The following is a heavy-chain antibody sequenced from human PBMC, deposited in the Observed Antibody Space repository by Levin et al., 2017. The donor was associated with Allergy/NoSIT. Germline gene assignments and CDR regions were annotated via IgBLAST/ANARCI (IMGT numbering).Heavy chain of an antibody. CDR2: IFYRDTT. CDR1: GGAIGSGSYY. Sequence: SQTLSLTCTVSGGAIGSGSYYWTWIRQRPGKGLDFIGYIFYRDTTYYNPSLQSRVTISVDTSKNQFYLKLSSVTAADTAIYYCARGSADYYFDSWGQGTLVSVSS. D-gene: IGHD6-19*01. J-gene: IGHJ4*02. V-gene: IGHV4-31*03. CDR3: ARGSADYYFDS.